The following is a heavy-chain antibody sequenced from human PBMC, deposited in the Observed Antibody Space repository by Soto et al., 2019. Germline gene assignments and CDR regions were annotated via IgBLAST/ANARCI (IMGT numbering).Heavy chain of an antibody. CDR2: IKQDGSEK. D-gene: IGHD1-26*01. J-gene: IGHJ4*02. CDR3: ARDGGNEVGAAFDY. Sequence: GGSLRLSCAASGFTFSSYWMSWVRQAPGKGLEWVSNIKQDGSEKYYVDSVKGRFTISRDNAKNSLYLQMNSLRAEDTAVYYCARDGGNEVGAAFDYWGQGTLVTVSS. V-gene: IGHV3-7*05. CDR1: GFTFSSYW.